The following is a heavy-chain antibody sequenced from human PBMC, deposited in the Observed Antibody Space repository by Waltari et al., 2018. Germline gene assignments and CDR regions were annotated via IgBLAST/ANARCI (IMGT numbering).Heavy chain of an antibody. Sequence: EVQLVESGGGLVQPGGSLRLSCAASGFTFSSYSMNWVRQAPGKGLEWVSYISSSSSTIYYADSVKGRFTISRDNAKNSLYLQMNSLRAEDTAVYYCARVRGDHDYIWGPRDYYYYMDVWGKGTTVTVSS. D-gene: IGHD3-16*01. CDR2: ISSSSSTI. CDR3: ARVRGDHDYIWGPRDYYYYMDV. V-gene: IGHV3-48*04. CDR1: GFTFSSYS. J-gene: IGHJ6*03.